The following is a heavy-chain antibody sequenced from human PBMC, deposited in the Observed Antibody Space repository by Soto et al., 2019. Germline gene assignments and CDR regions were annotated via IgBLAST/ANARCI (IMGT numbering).Heavy chain of an antibody. CDR1: GGSISSSKYY. Sequence: PSETLSLTCTVSGGSISSSKYYWGWIRQPPGKGLEWIGSISYSGGTSYNPTLESRVTVSLDTSKRQFSLKLSSVTAADAAVYYCAAGGGLPRYYWGQGTLVTVSS. J-gene: IGHJ4*02. D-gene: IGHD5-12*01. CDR3: AAGGGLPRYY. CDR2: ISYSGGT. V-gene: IGHV4-39*01.